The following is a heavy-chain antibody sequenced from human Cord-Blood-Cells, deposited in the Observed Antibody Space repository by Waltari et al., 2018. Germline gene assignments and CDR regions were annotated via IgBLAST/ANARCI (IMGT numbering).Heavy chain of an antibody. CDR3: AKDLSVGLVGEYSYGYAFDI. D-gene: IGHD5-18*01. CDR2: ISYDGSNK. J-gene: IGHJ3*02. Sequence: VQLVESGGGVVQPGRSLRLSCAASGFTFSSYGMHWVRQAPGKGRGWVAVISYDGSNKYYADSVKGRFTISRDNSKNTLYLQMNSLRAEDTAVYYCAKDLSVGLVGEYSYGYAFDIWGQGTMVTVSS. CDR1: GFTFSSYG. V-gene: IGHV3-30*18.